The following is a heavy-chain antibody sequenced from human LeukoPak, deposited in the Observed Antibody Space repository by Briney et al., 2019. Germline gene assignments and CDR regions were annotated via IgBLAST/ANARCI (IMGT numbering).Heavy chain of an antibody. CDR2: ISYDGSNK. V-gene: IGHV3-30*03. CDR1: GFTFSSYG. J-gene: IGHJ6*02. CDR3: ARDRKRRYYDSSGSPGGMDV. D-gene: IGHD3-22*01. Sequence: PGGSLRLSCAASGFTFSSYGMHWVRQAPGKGLEWVAVISYDGSNKYYADSVKGRFTISRDNSKNTLYLQMNSLRAEDTAVYYCARDRKRRYYDSSGSPGGMDVWGQGTTVTVSS.